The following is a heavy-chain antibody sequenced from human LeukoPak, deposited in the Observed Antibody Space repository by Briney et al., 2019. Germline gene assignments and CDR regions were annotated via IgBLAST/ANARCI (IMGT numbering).Heavy chain of an antibody. D-gene: IGHD2-15*01. V-gene: IGHV4-34*01. CDR3: ASGGWYRGY. Sequence: PSGPRSPPAAVFVGPSMVNNGTGFPKPPGRGREWIGEINHRGSTNYNPSLESRVTISVDTSKNHFSLDLTSVTAADTAVYYCASGGWYRGYWGQGTLVTVSS. CDR2: INHRGST. CDR1: VGPSMVN. J-gene: IGHJ4*02.